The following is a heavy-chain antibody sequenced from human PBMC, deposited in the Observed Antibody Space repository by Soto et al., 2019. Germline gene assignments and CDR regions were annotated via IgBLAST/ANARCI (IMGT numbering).Heavy chain of an antibody. CDR2: ISSSSSYI. J-gene: IGHJ4*02. CDR3: ARDGAYSGSYIFDY. CDR1: GFTFSSYN. Sequence: AGGSLRLSCAASGFTFSSYNMNWVRQAPGKGLEWVSSISSSSSYIYYAGSVKGRFTISRDNAKNSLYLQMNSLRAGDTAVYYCARDGAYSGSYIFDYWGQGTLVTVSS. V-gene: IGHV3-21*01. D-gene: IGHD1-26*01.